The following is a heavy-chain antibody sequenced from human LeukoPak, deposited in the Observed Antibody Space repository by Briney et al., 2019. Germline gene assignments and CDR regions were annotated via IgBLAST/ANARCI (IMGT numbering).Heavy chain of an antibody. CDR1: GFTFSSYG. CDR3: AKDKDFWSGYYRGLPYYYGMDV. CDR2: ISYDGSNK. J-gene: IGHJ6*02. D-gene: IGHD3-3*01. V-gene: IGHV3-30*18. Sequence: GGSLRLSCAASGFTFSSYGMHWVRQAPGKELEWVAVISYDGSNKYYADSVKGRFTTSRDNAKNTLSLQMNSLRAEDTAVYYCAKDKDFWSGYYRGLPYYYGMDVWGQGTTVTASS.